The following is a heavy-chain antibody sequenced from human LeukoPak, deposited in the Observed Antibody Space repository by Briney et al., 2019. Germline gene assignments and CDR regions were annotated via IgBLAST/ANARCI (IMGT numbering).Heavy chain of an antibody. CDR1: GYSFTSYW. CDR3: ARHGRVVVVANHGMDV. CDR2: IDPSDSYT. J-gene: IGHJ6*04. D-gene: IGHD2-15*01. V-gene: IGHV5-10-1*01. Sequence: GESLQISCEGSGYSFTSYWISWGRPLPGKGLEWMGRIDPSDSYTNYSPSFQGHVTISADKSISTAYLRWSSLKASDTAMYYCARHGRVVVVANHGMDVWGKGTTVTVSS.